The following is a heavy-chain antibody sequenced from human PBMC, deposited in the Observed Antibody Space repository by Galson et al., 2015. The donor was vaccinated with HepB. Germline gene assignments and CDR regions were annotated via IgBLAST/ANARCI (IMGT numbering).Heavy chain of an antibody. CDR1: GGTFSSYA. J-gene: IGHJ6*02. Sequence: SVKVSCKASGGTFSSYAISWVRQAPGQGLEWMGGIIPIFGTANYAQKFQGRVTITADKSTSTAYMELSSLRSEDTAVYYCARALYCTNGVCHYYYYYGMDVWGQGTTVTVSS. CDR2: IIPIFGTA. CDR3: ARALYCTNGVCHYYYYYGMDV. V-gene: IGHV1-69*06. D-gene: IGHD2-8*01.